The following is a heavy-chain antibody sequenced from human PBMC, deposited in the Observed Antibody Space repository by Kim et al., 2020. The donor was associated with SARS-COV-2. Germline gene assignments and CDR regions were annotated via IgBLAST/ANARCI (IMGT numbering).Heavy chain of an antibody. Sequence: VKGRFTISRDKSKNTLYLQMNSLRAEDTAVYYCAKDYYDSSGYYYAIDYWGQGTLVTVSS. J-gene: IGHJ4*02. V-gene: IGHV3-23*01. D-gene: IGHD3-22*01. CDR3: AKDYYDSSGYYYAIDY.